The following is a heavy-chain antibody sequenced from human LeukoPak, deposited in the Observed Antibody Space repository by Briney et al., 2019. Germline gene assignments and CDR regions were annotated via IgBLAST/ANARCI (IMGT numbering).Heavy chain of an antibody. J-gene: IGHJ4*02. V-gene: IGHV3-23*01. D-gene: IGHD3-3*01. CDR3: AKDYDFWSGSYFDY. CDR1: GFTFSSYA. CDR2: ISGSGGST. Sequence: PGRSLRLSCAASGFTFSSYAMSWVRQAPGKGLEWVSAISGSGGSTYYADSVKGRFTISRDNSKNTLYLQMNSLRAEDTAVYYCAKDYDFWSGSYFDYWGQGTLVTVSS.